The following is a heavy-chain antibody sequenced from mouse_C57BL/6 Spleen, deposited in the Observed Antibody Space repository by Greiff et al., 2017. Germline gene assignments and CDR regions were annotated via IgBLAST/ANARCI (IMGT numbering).Heavy chain of an antibody. J-gene: IGHJ4*01. CDR3: ARETYYGSSSQAMDY. D-gene: IGHD1-1*01. CDR1: GFNIKDYY. V-gene: IGHV14-2*01. Sequence: VHVKQSGAELVKPGASVKLSCTASGFNIKDYYMHWVKQRTEQGLEWIGRIDPEDGETKYAPKFQGKATITADTSANTAYLQLSSLTSEDTAVYYCARETYYGSSSQAMDYWGQGTSVTVAS. CDR2: IDPEDGET.